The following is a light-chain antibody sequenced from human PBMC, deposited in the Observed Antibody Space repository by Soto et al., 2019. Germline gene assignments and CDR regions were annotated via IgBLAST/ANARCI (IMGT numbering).Light chain of an antibody. CDR1: SSDVGGYNY. CDR2: EVT. Sequence: QSVLTQPPSASGSPGQSVTISCTGTSSDVGGYNYVSWYQQHPGKAPKLMIYEVTKRPSGVPDRFSGSKSGNTASLTVSGLQAEDEADYYCSLYTSTSTFVFGPGTKLTVL. CDR3: SLYTSTSTFV. V-gene: IGLV2-8*01. J-gene: IGLJ1*01.